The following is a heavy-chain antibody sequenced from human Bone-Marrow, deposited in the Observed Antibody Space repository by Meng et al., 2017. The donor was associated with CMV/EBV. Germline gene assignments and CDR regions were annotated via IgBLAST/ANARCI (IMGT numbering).Heavy chain of an antibody. D-gene: IGHD5-12*01. J-gene: IGHJ4*02. V-gene: IGHV1-2*02. CDR1: GYTFTGYY. Sequence: ASVKVSCKASGYTFTGYYMHWVRQAPGQGLEWMGWINPNSGGTNYAQKFQGRVTMTRDTSISTAYMELRRLRSDDTAVYYCARSATSIVAPTPFFDYWGQGTLVTVSS. CDR2: INPNSGGT. CDR3: ARSATSIVAPTPFFDY.